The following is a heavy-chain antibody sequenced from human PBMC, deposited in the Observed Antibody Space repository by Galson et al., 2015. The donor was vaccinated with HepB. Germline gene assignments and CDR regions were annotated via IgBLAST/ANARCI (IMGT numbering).Heavy chain of an antibody. V-gene: IGHV1-69*02. D-gene: IGHD3-10*01. Sequence: SVKVSCKASGGTFSSYTISWVRQAPGQGLEWIGRIIPILGIANYAQKFQGRVTITADKSTSTAYVELSSLRSEDTAVYYCAEEWDYYGSGSYGPFDPWCQRTLVTASS. CDR1: GGTFSSYT. CDR2: IIPILGIA. J-gene: IGHJ5*02. CDR3: AEEWDYYGSGSYGPFDP.